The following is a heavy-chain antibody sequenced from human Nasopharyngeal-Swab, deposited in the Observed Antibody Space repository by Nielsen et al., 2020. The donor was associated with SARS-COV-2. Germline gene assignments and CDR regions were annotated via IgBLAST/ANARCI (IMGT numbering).Heavy chain of an antibody. Sequence: SETLSLTCTVSGASISRSSYYWGGIRQPPGKGREWIGSIYYSGSTYYNPSLKSRVTISVDTSKNQFSLKLSSVTAADTAVYYCARLVVLGVPTDFGYWGQGTLVTVSS. CDR2: IYYSGST. CDR3: ARLVVLGVPTDFGY. J-gene: IGHJ4*02. CDR1: GASISRSSYY. V-gene: IGHV4-39*01. D-gene: IGHD2-15*01.